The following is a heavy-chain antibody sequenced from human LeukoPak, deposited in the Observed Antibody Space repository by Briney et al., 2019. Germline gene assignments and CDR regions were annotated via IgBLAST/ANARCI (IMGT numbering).Heavy chain of an antibody. V-gene: IGHV4-30-4*08. D-gene: IGHD2-15*01. CDR1: GDSINSGEHH. J-gene: IGHJ4*02. CDR3: ARVQYCSGGSCHNLRLFDQ. Sequence: SETLSLTCTVSGDSINSGEHHWSWIRQPPGKGLEWIGHIYHSGTTYYNPSVKSRMTISVDTSKNQFSLNLRSVTAVDTAVYYCARVQYCSGGSCHNLRLFDQWGQGTLVTVSS. CDR2: IYHSGTT.